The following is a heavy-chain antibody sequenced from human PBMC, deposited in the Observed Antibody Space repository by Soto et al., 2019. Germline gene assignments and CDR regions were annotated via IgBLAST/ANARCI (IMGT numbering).Heavy chain of an antibody. Sequence: QVQLVESGGGVVQPGRSLRLSCAASGFTFSSYAMHWVRQAPGKGLEWVAVISYDGSNKYYADSVKGRFTISRDNSKNTLYLQMNSLRAEDTAVYYCARVSGSNGYWGQGTLVTVSS. CDR3: ARVSGSNGY. CDR2: ISYDGSNK. CDR1: GFTFSSYA. V-gene: IGHV3-30-3*01. D-gene: IGHD1-26*01. J-gene: IGHJ4*02.